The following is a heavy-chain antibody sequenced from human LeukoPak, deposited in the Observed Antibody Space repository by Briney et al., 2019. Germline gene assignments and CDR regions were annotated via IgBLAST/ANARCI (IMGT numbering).Heavy chain of an antibody. CDR1: GYSISSGYY. CDR2: INHSGST. Sequence: PSETLSLTCTVSGYSISSGYYWGWIRQPPGKGLEWIGEINHSGSTNYNPSLKSRVTISVDTSKNQFSLKLISVTAADTAVYYCASRKLGNDYWGQGTLVTVSS. V-gene: IGHV4-38-2*02. J-gene: IGHJ4*02. D-gene: IGHD7-27*01. CDR3: ASRKLGNDY.